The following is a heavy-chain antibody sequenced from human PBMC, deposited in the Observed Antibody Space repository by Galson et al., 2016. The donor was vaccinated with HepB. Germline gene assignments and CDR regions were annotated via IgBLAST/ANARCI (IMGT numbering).Heavy chain of an antibody. CDR2: TSYDGNHK. Sequence: SLRLSCAASGFIFSAYGMHWVRQAPGKGLEWVAVTSYDGNHKYYADSVKGRFTTSRDNSKNTLYLQMNSLRAEDTAVYYCAKNFNYDIMTGYYANWYFDLWGRGTLVTVSS. J-gene: IGHJ2*01. D-gene: IGHD3-9*01. V-gene: IGHV3-30*18. CDR3: AKNFNYDIMTGYYANWYFDL. CDR1: GFIFSAYG.